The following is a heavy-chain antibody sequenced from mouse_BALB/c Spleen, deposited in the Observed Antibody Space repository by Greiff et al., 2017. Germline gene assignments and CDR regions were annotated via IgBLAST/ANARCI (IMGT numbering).Heavy chain of an antibody. CDR1: GFSFTGYC. CDR2: IWGDGST. V-gene: IGHV2-6-7*01. Sequence: VQLQESGPGLVAPSQCLSISCTVSGFSFTGYCVNWVRQPPGKGLEWLGMIWGDGSTDYNSALKSRLIISKDNSKSQVFLKMNSLQTDDTARYYCARSYYGNGGLAYWGQGTLVTVSA. CDR3: ARSYYGNGGLAY. D-gene: IGHD2-10*01. J-gene: IGHJ3*01.